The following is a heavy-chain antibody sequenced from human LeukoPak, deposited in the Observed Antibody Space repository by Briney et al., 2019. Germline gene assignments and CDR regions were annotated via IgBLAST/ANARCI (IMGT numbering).Heavy chain of an antibody. CDR2: ISASGSAI. J-gene: IGHJ4*02. Sequence: GGSLRLSCAASGFTFSAYHMTWIRQAPGKGLEWVSYISASGSAIYYTDSVKGRFTISRDNAKNSLYLQMNSLRAEDTAVYYCARDLSGGTGWYFAYWGQGTLVTVSS. CDR3: ARDLSGGTGWYFAY. D-gene: IGHD6-19*01. V-gene: IGHV3-11*01. CDR1: GFTFSAYH.